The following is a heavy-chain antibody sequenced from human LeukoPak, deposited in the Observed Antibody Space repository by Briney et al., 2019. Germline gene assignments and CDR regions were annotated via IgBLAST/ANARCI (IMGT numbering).Heavy chain of an antibody. CDR1: GFTFDDYG. J-gene: IGHJ4*02. D-gene: IGHD3-22*01. CDR2: INWNGGST. V-gene: IGHV3-20*04. Sequence: PGGALRLSCAASGFTFDDYGMSWVRHAPGKGLEWVSGINWNGGSTGYADSVKGRFTISRDNAKNSLYLQMNSLRAEDTALYYCARDVNYDSSVFDYWGQGTLVTVSS. CDR3: ARDVNYDSSVFDY.